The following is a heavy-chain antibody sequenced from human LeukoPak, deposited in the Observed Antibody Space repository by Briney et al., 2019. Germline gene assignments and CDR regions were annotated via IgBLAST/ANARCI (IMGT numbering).Heavy chain of an antibody. Sequence: GGSLRLSCAASGFTFSSYSMNWVRQAPGKGLEWVSHITASGTAMFYADSVKGRFTISRDNAKNSLYLQMNSLRAEDTAIYYCARGGTQSPIDWGPGTLVTVSS. CDR3: ARGGTQSPID. J-gene: IGHJ4*02. V-gene: IGHV3-48*03. D-gene: IGHD2/OR15-2a*01. CDR1: GFTFSSYS. CDR2: ITASGTAM.